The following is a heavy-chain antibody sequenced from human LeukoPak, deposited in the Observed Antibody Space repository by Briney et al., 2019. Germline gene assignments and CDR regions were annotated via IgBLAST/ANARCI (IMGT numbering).Heavy chain of an antibody. J-gene: IGHJ4*02. CDR1: GGSISSYY. CDR2: IYYSGST. V-gene: IGHV4-59*01. D-gene: IGHD3-10*01. Sequence: SETLSLTCTVSGGSISSYYWSWIRQPPGKGLEWIGYIYYSGSTNYNPSLKSRVTISVDTSKDQFSLKLSSVTAADTAVYYCARGSEWFGKFDFWGLGTLVTVS. CDR3: ARGSEWFGKFDF.